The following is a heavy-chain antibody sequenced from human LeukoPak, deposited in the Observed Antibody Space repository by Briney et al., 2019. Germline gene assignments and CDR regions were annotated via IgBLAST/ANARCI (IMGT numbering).Heavy chain of an antibody. Sequence: PSETLSLTCGVSGGSISSSIWWSWVRQPPGKGLEWIGEIYHSGSTNYNPSLKSRVTMFEDKSKNQFSLRLYSVTVADTAVYYCARHFAYSSSSYFDYWGQGSLVTVSS. CDR1: GGSISSSIW. D-gene: IGHD6-6*01. J-gene: IGHJ4*02. CDR3: ARHFAYSSSSYFDY. V-gene: IGHV4-4*02. CDR2: IYHSGST.